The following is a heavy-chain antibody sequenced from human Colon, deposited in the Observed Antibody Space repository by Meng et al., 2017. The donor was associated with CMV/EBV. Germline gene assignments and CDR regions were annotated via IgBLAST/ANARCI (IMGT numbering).Heavy chain of an antibody. CDR1: GYNFNDYY. CDR2: VDPEDGET. CDR3: ATSTVVVPAAEVP. Sequence: CKVSGYNFNDYYMHWVQQAPGKGLEWMGLVDPEDGETMYAEKFQGRVTITADTSTDTAYMELSSLRSEDTAVYYCATSTVVVPAAEVPWGQGTLVTVSS. D-gene: IGHD2-2*01. V-gene: IGHV1-69-2*01. J-gene: IGHJ5*02.